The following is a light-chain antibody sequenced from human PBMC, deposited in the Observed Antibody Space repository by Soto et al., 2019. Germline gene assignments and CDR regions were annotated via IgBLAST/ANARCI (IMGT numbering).Light chain of an antibody. V-gene: IGKV3-11*01. CDR2: DAS. Sequence: DIVLTQSPATLSLSPGERATLSCRASQSVSSYLAWYQQKPGQSPRLLIYDASNRATGIPARFSGSGSVTDLTLTISSLGPEDSAVYYCHQRFNWPRTFGQGTKLEIK. CDR3: HQRFNWPRT. CDR1: QSVSSY. J-gene: IGKJ2*01.